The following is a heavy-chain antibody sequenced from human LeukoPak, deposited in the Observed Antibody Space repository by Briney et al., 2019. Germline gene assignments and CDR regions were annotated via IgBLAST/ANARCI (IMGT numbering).Heavy chain of an antibody. CDR1: GGSISSYY. CDR3: ARDSREYGSGSYLGY. D-gene: IGHD3-10*01. V-gene: IGHV4-4*07. J-gene: IGHJ4*02. Sequence: SETLSLTCTVFGGSISSYYWSWIRQPAGKGLEWIGRIHSSGSTNYNPSLKSRVTMSVDTSKNQFSLKLSSVTAADTAVYYCARDSREYGSGSYLGYWGQGTLVTVSS. CDR2: IHSSGST.